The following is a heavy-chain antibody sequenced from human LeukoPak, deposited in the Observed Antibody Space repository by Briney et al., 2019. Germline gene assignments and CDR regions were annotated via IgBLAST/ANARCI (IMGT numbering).Heavy chain of an antibody. CDR2: IYYSGST. Sequence: PSETLSLTCTVSGGSINSGDYYWNWIRQPPGKGLEWIGFIYYSGSTFYNPSLKSRVTILADTSKNQFSLKLKSVTAADTAVYYCASRPWGYCSGGSCYGGVFYRGQGTLVAVSS. CDR3: ASRPWGYCSGGSCYGGVFY. D-gene: IGHD2-15*01. V-gene: IGHV4-30-4*01. J-gene: IGHJ4*02. CDR1: GGSINSGDYY.